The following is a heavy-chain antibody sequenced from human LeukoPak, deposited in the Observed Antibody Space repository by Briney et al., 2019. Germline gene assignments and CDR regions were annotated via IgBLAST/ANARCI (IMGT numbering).Heavy chain of an antibody. D-gene: IGHD4-17*01. CDR2: IKQDGSEK. Sequence: GGSLRLSCAASGFTLSSYWMSWVRQAPGKGLEWVANIKQDGSEKYYVDSVKGRFAISRDNAKNSLYLQMNSLRAEDTAVYFCARDSPTVTSRHSDYWGQGTLVTVSS. CDR3: ARDSPTVTSRHSDY. CDR1: GFTLSSYW. J-gene: IGHJ4*02. V-gene: IGHV3-7*01.